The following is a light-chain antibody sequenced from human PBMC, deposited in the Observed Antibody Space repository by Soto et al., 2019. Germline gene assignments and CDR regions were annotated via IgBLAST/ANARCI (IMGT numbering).Light chain of an antibody. J-gene: IGKJ4*01. CDR3: LQRSDWPLT. CDR2: DAS. V-gene: IGKV3-11*01. CDR1: QSLGTR. Sequence: EIVLTQSPANLSLSPGERATLSCRSSQSLGTRLAWYQLKPGQSPRLLIYDASNREPGTPARFSGSGSGTDFTLTISSLEPEDFATSYCLQRSDWPLTFGGGTKVEIK.